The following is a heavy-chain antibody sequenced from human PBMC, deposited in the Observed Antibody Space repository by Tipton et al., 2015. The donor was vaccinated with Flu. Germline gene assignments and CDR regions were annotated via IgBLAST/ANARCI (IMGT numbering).Heavy chain of an antibody. CDR3: AKGPSWLLDYYFDY. J-gene: IGHJ4*02. Sequence: SLRLSCAASGFPFSTYGMHWVRQSPGKGLEWVAVISYDGSNKNYADSVKGRFTISRDNSKSTLYLQMNTLKTEDTAVHYCAKGPSWLLDYYFDYWGQGTLVTVSS. V-gene: IGHV3-30*18. CDR1: GFPFSTYG. CDR2: ISYDGSNK. D-gene: IGHD5-24*01.